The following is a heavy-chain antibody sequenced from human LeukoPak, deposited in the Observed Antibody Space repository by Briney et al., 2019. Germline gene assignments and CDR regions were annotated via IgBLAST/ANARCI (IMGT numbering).Heavy chain of an antibody. CDR3: ARAVVSWFDP. J-gene: IGHJ5*02. Sequence: SETLSLTCTVSGDSISSYYWSWIRQPPGKGLEWIGYIYYSGSTNYNPSLKNRVTISVDTSKNQLSLRLNSVTAADTAVYYCARAVVSWFDPWGQGTLVTVS. V-gene: IGHV4-59*01. CDR2: IYYSGST. CDR1: GDSISSYY. D-gene: IGHD2-15*01.